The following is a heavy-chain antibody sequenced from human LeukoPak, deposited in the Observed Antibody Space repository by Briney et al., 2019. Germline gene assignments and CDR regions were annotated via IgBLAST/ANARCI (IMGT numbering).Heavy chain of an antibody. J-gene: IGHJ6*03. CDR2: ISAYNGNT. D-gene: IGHD3-10*01. Sequence: ASVRVSCKASGYTFTSYGISWVRQAPGQGLEWMGWISAYNGNTNYAQKLQGRVTMTTDTSTSTAYMELRSLRSDDTAVYYCARAHLQYGSGSYLGWRRMDVWGKGTTVTVSS. V-gene: IGHV1-18*01. CDR3: ARAHLQYGSGSYLGWRRMDV. CDR1: GYTFTSYG.